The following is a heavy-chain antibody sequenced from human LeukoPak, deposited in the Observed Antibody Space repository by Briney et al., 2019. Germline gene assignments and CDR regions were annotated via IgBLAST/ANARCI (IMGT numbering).Heavy chain of an antibody. CDR1: GYIFTNYV. CDR3: ARDQYTGYGIRNWFDP. CDR2: ISAYNGNT. V-gene: IGHV1-18*01. Sequence: GASVKVSCKASGYIFTNYVLHWVRQAPGQGLEWMGWISAYNGNTNYAQKLQGRVTMTTDTSTSTAYMELRSLRSDDTAVYYCARDQYTGYGIRNWFDPWGQGTLVTVSS. J-gene: IGHJ5*02. D-gene: IGHD5-18*01.